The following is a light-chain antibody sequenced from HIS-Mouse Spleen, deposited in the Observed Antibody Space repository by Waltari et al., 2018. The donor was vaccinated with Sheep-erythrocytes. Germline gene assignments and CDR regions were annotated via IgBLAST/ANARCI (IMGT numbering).Light chain of an antibody. Sequence: QSALTQPASVTGSPGQSIPISCTAPRRAVGSYNLVTWYQQHPGKAPKLMIYEGSKRSSGVSNRFSGSKSGNTASLTISGLQAEDETDYYCCSYAGSGTWVFGGGTKLTVL. J-gene: IGLJ3*02. CDR3: CSYAGSGTWV. V-gene: IGLV2-23*01. CDR1: RRAVGSYNL. CDR2: EGS.